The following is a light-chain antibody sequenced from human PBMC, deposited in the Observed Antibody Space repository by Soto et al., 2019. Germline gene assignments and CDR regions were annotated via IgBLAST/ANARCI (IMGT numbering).Light chain of an antibody. CDR2: EGS. J-gene: IGLJ3*02. CDR1: SSDVGSYNL. V-gene: IGLV2-23*01. CDR3: CSYAGSSR. Sequence: QSALTQPASVSGSPGQSITISCTGTSSDVGSYNLVSWYQQHPGKAPKLMIYEGSKRPSGVSNRFSGSKSGNTASLTISGLQAEDEADYYCCSYAGSSRFGGVTKLTVL.